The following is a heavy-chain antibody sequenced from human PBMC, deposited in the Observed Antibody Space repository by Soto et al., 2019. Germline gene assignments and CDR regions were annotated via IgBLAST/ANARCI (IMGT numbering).Heavy chain of an antibody. CDR1: GGSISSYY. D-gene: IGHD5-18*01. J-gene: IGHJ5*02. CDR2: IYYSGST. Sequence: QVQLQESGPGLVKPSETLSLTCTVSGGSISSYYWSWIRQPPGKGLEWIGYIYYSGSTNYNPSLKSRVTISVDTSKNQFSLKLSSVTAADTAVYYCARDQFRSGYSYGTGWFDPWGQGTLVTVSS. CDR3: ARDQFRSGYSYGTGWFDP. V-gene: IGHV4-59*01.